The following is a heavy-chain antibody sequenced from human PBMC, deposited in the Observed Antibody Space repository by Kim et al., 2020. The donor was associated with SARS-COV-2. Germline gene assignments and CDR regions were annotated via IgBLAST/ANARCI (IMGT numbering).Heavy chain of an antibody. V-gene: IGHV3-9*01. D-gene: IGHD6-6*01. Sequence: FAASGRGRFTIPRDNAKNSLYLQMNSLRAEDTALYYWAKEGQLGRNYFDYWGQGTLVTVSS. J-gene: IGHJ4*02. CDR3: AKEGQLGRNYFDY.